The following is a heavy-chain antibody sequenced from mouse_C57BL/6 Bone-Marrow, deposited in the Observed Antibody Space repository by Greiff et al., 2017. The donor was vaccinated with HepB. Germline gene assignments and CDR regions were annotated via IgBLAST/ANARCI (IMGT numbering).Heavy chain of an antibody. D-gene: IGHD1-1*01. Sequence: QVQLQQSGPELVKPGASVKLSCKASGYTFTSYDINWVKQRPGQGLEWIGWIYPRDGSTKYNEKFKGKATLTVDTSSSTAYMELHSLTSEDSAVYFCARWGLITTVVANFDYWGQGTTLTVSS. V-gene: IGHV1-85*01. CDR2: IYPRDGST. CDR1: GYTFTSYD. CDR3: ARWGLITTVVANFDY. J-gene: IGHJ2*01.